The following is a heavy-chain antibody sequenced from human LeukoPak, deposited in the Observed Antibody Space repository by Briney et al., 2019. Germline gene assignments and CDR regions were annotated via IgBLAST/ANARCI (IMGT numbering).Heavy chain of an antibody. CDR1: GFSPGVTFSDSA. CDR3: AREMLRGVVPDY. V-gene: IGHV3-30*03. CDR2: ITSDGRNK. D-gene: IGHD3-10*01. J-gene: IGHJ4*02. Sequence: GGSLRLSCAASGFSPGVTFSDSAMCWVRQAPGKGLEWVALITSDGRNKYYADSVKGRFTISRDTSKNTLYLQMNSLRVEDTAVYYCAREMLRGVVPDYWGQGTLVTVSS.